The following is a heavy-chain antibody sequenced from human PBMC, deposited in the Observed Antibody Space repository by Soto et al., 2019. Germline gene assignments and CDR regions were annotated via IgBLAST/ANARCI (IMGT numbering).Heavy chain of an antibody. CDR3: AKDLNYDASGIYPHGIDV. D-gene: IGHD3-10*01. V-gene: IGHV3-33*06. CDR1: GFTFSSYG. CDR2: IWYDGSNK. Sequence: QVQLVESGGGVVQPGRSLRLSCAASGFTFSSYGMHWVRQAPGKGLEWVAVIWYDGSNKYYADSVKGRFTISRDNYKNTVYLQMNRRGAEATAVYYGAKDLNYDASGIYPHGIDVWGQGTTVTVSS. J-gene: IGHJ6*02.